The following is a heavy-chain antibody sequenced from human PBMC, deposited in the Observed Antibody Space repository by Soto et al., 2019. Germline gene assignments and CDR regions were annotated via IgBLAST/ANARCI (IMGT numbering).Heavy chain of an antibody. CDR2: ISYDGSNK. Sequence: GSLRLSCAASGFTFSSYAMHWVRQAPGKGLEWVAVISYDGSNKYYADSVKGRFTISRDNSKNTLYLQMNSLRAEDTAVYYCAGAAYEYSSSSGFYYYYGMDVWGQGTTVTVSS. V-gene: IGHV3-30-3*01. J-gene: IGHJ6*02. CDR3: AGAAYEYSSSSGFYYYYGMDV. CDR1: GFTFSSYA. D-gene: IGHD6-6*01.